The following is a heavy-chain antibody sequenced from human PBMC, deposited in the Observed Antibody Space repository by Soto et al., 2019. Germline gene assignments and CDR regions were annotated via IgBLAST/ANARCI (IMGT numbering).Heavy chain of an antibody. D-gene: IGHD2-2*01. CDR2: MYYSGST. CDR1: GGSISSSSYY. CDR3: ARHPYSAPYIVVVASTIVLDAFDV. Sequence: QLQLQESGPGLVKPSETLSLTCTVSGGSISSSSYYWGWIRQPPGKGLEWIGSMYYSGSTYYNPSIKGRVTIPVDTSKNQWSLKLSSVTASDTAVYYCARHPYSAPYIVVVASTIVLDAFDVWGQGTMVTASS. V-gene: IGHV4-39*01. J-gene: IGHJ3*01.